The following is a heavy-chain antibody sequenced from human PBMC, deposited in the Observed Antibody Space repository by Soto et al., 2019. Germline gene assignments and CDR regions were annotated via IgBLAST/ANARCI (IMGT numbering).Heavy chain of an antibody. Sequence: SETLSVTCTVSVGSVSSYYWSWIRQPPGKGLEWIGYIYYSGSTNYNPSLKSRVTISVDTSKNQFSLKLSSVTAADTAVYYCARVMLYPNYYYGMDVWGQGTTVTVSS. J-gene: IGHJ6*02. CDR1: VGSVSSYY. V-gene: IGHV4-59*02. D-gene: IGHD2-8*01. CDR3: ARVMLYPNYYYGMDV. CDR2: IYYSGST.